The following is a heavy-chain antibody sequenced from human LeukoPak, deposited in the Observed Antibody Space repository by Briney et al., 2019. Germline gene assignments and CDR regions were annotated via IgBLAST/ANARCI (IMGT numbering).Heavy chain of an antibody. J-gene: IGHJ6*02. Sequence: GGSLRLSCAASGFTFSSDWMHWVRQAPGRGLVWVSRISSDGSSSGYADSVKGRFTISRDNAKNTLFLQMDSLRAEDTAVYYCARERAFGMDVWGQGTTVTVSS. V-gene: IGHV3-74*01. CDR2: ISSDGSSS. CDR1: GFTFSSDW. CDR3: ARERAFGMDV.